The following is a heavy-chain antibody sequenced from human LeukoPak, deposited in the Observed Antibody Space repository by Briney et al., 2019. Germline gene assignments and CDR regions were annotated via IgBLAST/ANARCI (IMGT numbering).Heavy chain of an antibody. CDR1: GYTFTSYY. V-gene: IGHV1-46*01. CDR2: INPSGGST. J-gene: IGHJ4*02. D-gene: IGHD1-26*01. Sequence: GASVKVSCKASGYTFTSYYMHWVRQAPGQGLEWMGIINPSGGSTSYAQKFQGRVTMTRDTSTSTVYMELSSLRSEDTAVYYCAIIVGANTFDYWGQGTLVTVSS. CDR3: AIIVGANTFDY.